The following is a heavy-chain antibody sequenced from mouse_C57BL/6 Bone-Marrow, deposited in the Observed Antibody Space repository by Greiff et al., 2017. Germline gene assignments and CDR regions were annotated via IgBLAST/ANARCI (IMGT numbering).Heavy chain of an antibody. V-gene: IGHV3-8*01. CDR1: GYSITSDY. CDR2: ISYSGST. J-gene: IGHJ1*03. CDR3: ARGRSYYWYCDV. Sequence: DVMLVESGPGLAKPSQTLSLTCSVTGYSITSDYWTWIRKFPGNKLEYMGYISYSGSTYYNPSLKSRISITRDTSKNQYYLQLNSVTTEDTATYYCARGRSYYWYCDVWGTGTTVTVSS. D-gene: IGHD1-1*01.